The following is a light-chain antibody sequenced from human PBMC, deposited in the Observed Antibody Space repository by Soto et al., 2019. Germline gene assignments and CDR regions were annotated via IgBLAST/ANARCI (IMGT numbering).Light chain of an antibody. CDR3: SSYTSTTNFGV. J-gene: IGLJ1*01. CDR1: SSDVGGYDY. CDR2: EVS. Sequence: QSVLTQPASVSGSPGQSITISCTGTSSDVGGYDYVSWYQHHPGKAPKLMIYEVSNRPSGVSNHFSGSKSDNAASLTISGLQAEDEANYYCSSYTSTTNFGVFGTGTKVTVL. V-gene: IGLV2-14*01.